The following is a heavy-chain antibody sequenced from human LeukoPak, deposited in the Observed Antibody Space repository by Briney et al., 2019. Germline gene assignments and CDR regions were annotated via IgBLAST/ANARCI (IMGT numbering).Heavy chain of an antibody. Sequence: ASVKVSCKTTGYTFTCYHLHWVRQAPGQGLEWMAWIQSDSGDTNYAQKFQGRVTVTRDKFTRTSYIEVDRLSSDDTAVYYCARDLTGDLYTFFDYWGRGTLVTVSS. D-gene: IGHD3-16*02. CDR2: IQSDSGDT. V-gene: IGHV1-2*02. CDR3: ARDLTGDLYTFFDY. J-gene: IGHJ4*02. CDR1: GYTFTCYH.